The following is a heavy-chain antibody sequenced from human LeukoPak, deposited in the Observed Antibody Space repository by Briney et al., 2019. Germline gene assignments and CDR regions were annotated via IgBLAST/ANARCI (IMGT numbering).Heavy chain of an antibody. J-gene: IGHJ4*02. Sequence: PGVSLRLSCAASGFTFSSYGMNWVRQGPGKGLEWLSYLSNTGNIHYAQSVKGRFTISRDNAKSSLYLQMDGLRAEDTAVYYCARRGDSPMIGDHWGQGILVTVAS. CDR3: ARRGDSPMIGDH. CDR2: LSNTGNI. CDR1: GFTFSSYG. V-gene: IGHV3-48*01. D-gene: IGHD3-10*02.